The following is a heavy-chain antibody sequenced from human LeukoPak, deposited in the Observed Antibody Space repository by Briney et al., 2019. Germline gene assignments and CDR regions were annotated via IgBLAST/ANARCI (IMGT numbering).Heavy chain of an antibody. J-gene: IGHJ4*02. Sequence: GGSLRLSCVASGFTFSKNWMHWVRQAPGKGLVWGSRIQGDGSNTNYADSVKGRFSISRDNAKNTVYLQMTSLWAEDTGIYYCSGGTSAGGPISPFDFWGQGTVVTVSS. CDR3: SGGTSAGGPISPFDF. CDR2: IQGDGSNT. V-gene: IGHV3-74*01. CDR1: GFTFSKNW. D-gene: IGHD6-13*01.